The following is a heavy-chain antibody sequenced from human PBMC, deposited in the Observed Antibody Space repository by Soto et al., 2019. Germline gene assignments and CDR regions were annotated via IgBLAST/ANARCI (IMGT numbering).Heavy chain of an antibody. CDR2: IIPTFGTG. V-gene: IGHV1-69*01. CDR3: ASFDGTLVRGGRSSRYEMDV. J-gene: IGHJ6*02. Sequence: QVLLVQSGPEVKKPGSSVKVSCKASGGTFNNYAINWVRQAPGKGLEWMGGIIPTFGTGNHAQKFQGRVTITADESTTTAYMELNSLRSEDTAIYYCASFDGTLVRGGRSSRYEMDVGGQGTTVIVSS. D-gene: IGHD3-10*01. CDR1: GGTFNNYA.